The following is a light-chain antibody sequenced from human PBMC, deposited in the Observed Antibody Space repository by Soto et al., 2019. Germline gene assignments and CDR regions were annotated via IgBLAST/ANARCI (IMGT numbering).Light chain of an antibody. CDR2: GAS. V-gene: IGKV3-20*01. Sequence: EIVLTQSPGTLSSSPGERATLSCRASQSVSSSYLAWYQQKPGQAPRLLIYGASSRATGIPDRFSGSGSGTDFTLTISRLEPEDFAVYYCQQYGSSPTYTFGQGTKLEIK. J-gene: IGKJ2*01. CDR1: QSVSSSY. CDR3: QQYGSSPTYT.